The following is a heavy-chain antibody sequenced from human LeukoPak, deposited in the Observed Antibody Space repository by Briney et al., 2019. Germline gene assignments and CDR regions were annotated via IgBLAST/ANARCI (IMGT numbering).Heavy chain of an antibody. CDR1: GGSISSYY. V-gene: IGHV4-4*07. J-gene: IGHJ6*03. D-gene: IGHD5-12*01. CDR2: IYTSGST. CDR3: ARRRGYSGYDSPLYYYYYMDV. Sequence: PSETLSLTCTVSGGSISSYYWSWIRQPAGKGLEWIGRIYTSGSTNYNPSLKSRVTMSVDTSKNQFSLKLSSVTAADTAGYYCARRRGYSGYDSPLYYYYYMDVWGKGTTVTISS.